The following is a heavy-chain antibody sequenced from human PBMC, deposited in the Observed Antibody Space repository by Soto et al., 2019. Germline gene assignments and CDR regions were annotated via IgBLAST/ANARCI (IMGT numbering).Heavy chain of an antibody. CDR2: VSHDGRNT. J-gene: IGHJ4*02. D-gene: IGHD6-19*01. CDR3: AKGGRQWMVTSDFNY. V-gene: IGHV3-30*18. CDR1: GFTFSDYA. Sequence: VQLVESGGGVVQPRRSLRLSCAASGFTFSDYAMHWVRQAPGKGLEWVAVVSHDGRNTHYADSVKGRFTISRDSSKDTVSLEMTRLRAEDTEAYYCAKGGRQWMVTSDFNYWGQGARVTVSS.